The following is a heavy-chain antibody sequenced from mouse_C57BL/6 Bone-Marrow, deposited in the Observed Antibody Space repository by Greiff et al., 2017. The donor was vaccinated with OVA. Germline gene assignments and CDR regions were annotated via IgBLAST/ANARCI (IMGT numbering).Heavy chain of an antibody. CDR2: IYPGSGNT. J-gene: IGHJ4*01. Sequence: QVQLQQSGPELVKPGASVKISCKASGYSFTRYYIHWVKQRPGQGLEWIGWIYPGSGNTKYNEKFKGKATLTADTSSSTAYMQLSSLTSEDSAVYYCAGQLRLTCYYAMDYWGQGTSVTVSS. CDR3: AGQLRLTCYYAMDY. CDR1: GYSFTRYY. V-gene: IGHV1-66*01. D-gene: IGHD3-2*02.